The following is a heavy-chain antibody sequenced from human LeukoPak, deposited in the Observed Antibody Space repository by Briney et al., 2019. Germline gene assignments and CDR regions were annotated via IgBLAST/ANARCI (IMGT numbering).Heavy chain of an antibody. CDR2: IYTSGST. V-gene: IGHV4-4*07. CDR3: ARDSAGGGSSFDY. D-gene: IGHD2-15*01. Sequence: PSETLSLTGTVSGDSISSNYYYWGWIRQPAGKGLEWIGRIYTSGSTSYNPSLKSRVTMSVDMSKNQFSLKLSSVTAADTAVYYCARDSAGGGSSFDYWGQGTLVTVSS. J-gene: IGHJ4*02. CDR1: GDSISSNYYY.